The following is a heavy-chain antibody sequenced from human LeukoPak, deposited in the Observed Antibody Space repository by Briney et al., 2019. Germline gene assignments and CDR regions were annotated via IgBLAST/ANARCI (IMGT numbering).Heavy chain of an antibody. V-gene: IGHV4-31*11. CDR3: ARAGATPTDYYYGMDV. Sequence: SETLSLTCAVYGGSFSGYYWSWIRQHPGKGLEWIGYIYYSGSTYYNPSLKSRVTISVDTSKNQFSLKLSSVTAADTAVYYCARAGATPTDYYYGMDVWGQGTTVTVSS. CDR1: GGSFSGYY. CDR2: IYYSGST. J-gene: IGHJ6*02. D-gene: IGHD1-26*01.